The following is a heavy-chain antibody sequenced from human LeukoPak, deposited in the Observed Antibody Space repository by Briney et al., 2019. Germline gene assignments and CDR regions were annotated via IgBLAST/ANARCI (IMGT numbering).Heavy chain of an antibody. V-gene: IGHV1-69*04. Sequence: ASVKVSCKASGGTFSSYAISWVRQAPGQGLEWIGRIIPILGIANYAQKFQGRVTITADKSTSTAYMELSSLRSEDTAVYYCARDRVTVTTSRARFDYWGQGTLVTVSS. CDR3: ARDRVTVTTSRARFDY. D-gene: IGHD4-11*01. J-gene: IGHJ4*02. CDR1: GGTFSSYA. CDR2: IIPILGIA.